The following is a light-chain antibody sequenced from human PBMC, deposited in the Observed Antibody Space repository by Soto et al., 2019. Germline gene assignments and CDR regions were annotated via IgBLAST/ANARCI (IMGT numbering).Light chain of an antibody. CDR3: LQVYSFPRT. V-gene: IGKV1-12*01. CDR2: AAS. CDR1: QGIGRR. Sequence: DILMTQSPASLSVSPGERVTLSCRASQGIGRRLAWFQQKPGKAPKYLIQAASSLQGGVPSTFSGSGSGTDFTLTINTLHPEDFATYYCLQVYSFPRTFGQGTKVDIK. J-gene: IGKJ1*01.